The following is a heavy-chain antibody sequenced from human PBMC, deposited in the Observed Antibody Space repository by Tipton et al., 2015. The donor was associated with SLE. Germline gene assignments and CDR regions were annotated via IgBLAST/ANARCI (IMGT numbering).Heavy chain of an antibody. CDR1: GGSISGYY. V-gene: IGHV4-59*08. D-gene: IGHD3-3*01. J-gene: IGHJ4*02. Sequence: TLSLTCTVSGGSISGYYWSWVRQPPGKGLEWIGYISFSGLTSYNPSVRSRVSTSMDTSKNQFALQMSSVTAADTALYYCARHKLGFSWSYFDSWGQGTLVTVSS. CDR2: ISFSGLT. CDR3: ARHKLGFSWSYFDS.